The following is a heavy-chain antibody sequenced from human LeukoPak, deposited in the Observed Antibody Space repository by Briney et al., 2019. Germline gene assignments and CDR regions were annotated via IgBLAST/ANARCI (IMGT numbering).Heavy chain of an antibody. J-gene: IGHJ4*02. Sequence: SETLSLTCTVSGDSINRYYWSWIRQPPGKGLEWIGYIYYSGSTNSNPSLKSRVTISVDKSKNQFSLRLSSVTAADTAVYYCARVTGYMTEDYFDYWGQGTLITVSS. D-gene: IGHD6-13*01. V-gene: IGHV4-59*01. CDR2: IYYSGST. CDR3: ARVTGYMTEDYFDY. CDR1: GDSINRYY.